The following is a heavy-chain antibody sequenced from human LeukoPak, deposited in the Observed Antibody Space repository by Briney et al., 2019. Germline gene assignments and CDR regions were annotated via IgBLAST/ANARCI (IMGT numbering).Heavy chain of an antibody. CDR3: ARDDQAEDIVLVAALREYGLDF. J-gene: IGHJ3*01. V-gene: IGHV1/OR15-2*02. Sequence: ASVKVSCKASGYTFTGYYMHWVRQAPGQGLEWMGWINGYNGDTKYAERLKGRVTMTRDTSTSTAYMELRSLRPDDTAVYYCARDDQAEDIVLVAALREYGLDFWGQGTVVIVSS. CDR1: GYTFTGYY. CDR2: INGYNGDT. D-gene: IGHD2-15*01.